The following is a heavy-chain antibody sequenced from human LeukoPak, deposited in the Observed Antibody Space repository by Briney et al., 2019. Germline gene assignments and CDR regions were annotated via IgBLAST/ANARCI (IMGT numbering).Heavy chain of an antibody. CDR3: ARAKGYSNPLDY. J-gene: IGHJ4*02. CDR1: GFSLSTRGVG. Sequence: SGPTLVNPTQTLTLTCTFSGFSLSTRGVGVGWIRQPPGKALEWLALIYWNDDRRYNPSLKSRLTITKDTSKNQVVLTLTNMDPVDTATYYCARAKGYSNPLDYWGQGTLVPVSS. D-gene: IGHD5-12*01. V-gene: IGHV2-5*01. CDR2: IYWNDDR.